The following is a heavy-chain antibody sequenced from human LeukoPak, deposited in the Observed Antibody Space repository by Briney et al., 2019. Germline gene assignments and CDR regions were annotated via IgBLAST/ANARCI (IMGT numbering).Heavy chain of an antibody. CDR1: GGSISSSSYY. Sequence: IPSETLSLTCTVSGGSISSSSYYWSWIRQPAGKGLEWIGRIYTSGSTNYNPSLKSRVTMSVDTSKNQFSLKLSSVTAADTAVYYCARDRRGYFDYWGQGTLVTVSS. V-gene: IGHV4-61*02. J-gene: IGHJ4*02. CDR3: ARDRRGYFDY. D-gene: IGHD3-10*01. CDR2: IYTSGST.